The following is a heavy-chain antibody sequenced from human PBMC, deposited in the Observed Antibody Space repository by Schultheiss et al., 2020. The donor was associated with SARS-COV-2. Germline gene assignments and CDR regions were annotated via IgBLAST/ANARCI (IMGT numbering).Heavy chain of an antibody. CDR3: AKDLPSYYYDSSGSLFDY. V-gene: IGHV3-30*04. J-gene: IGHJ4*02. CDR2: ISYDGSNK. D-gene: IGHD3-22*01. Sequence: GGSLRLSCAASGFTFSSYAMHWVRQAPGKGLEWVAVISYDGSNKYYADSVKGRFTISRDNSKNTLYLQMNSLRAEDTAVYYCAKDLPSYYYDSSGSLFDYWGQGTLVTVSS. CDR1: GFTFSSYA.